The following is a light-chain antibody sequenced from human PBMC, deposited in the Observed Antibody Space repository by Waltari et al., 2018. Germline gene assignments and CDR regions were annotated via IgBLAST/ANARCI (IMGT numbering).Light chain of an antibody. Sequence: ELVLTQSPGTLSLSPGEIATLSCRASQSVDSNYLAWYQQKPGQAPRLLIYGTSNRATGISDRCSGSGSVTDFTLTISSLEPEDFAVYYCQHYGYSPFTFGPGTRVGVK. CDR1: QSVDSNY. V-gene: IGKV3-20*01. CDR2: GTS. CDR3: QHYGYSPFT. J-gene: IGKJ3*01.